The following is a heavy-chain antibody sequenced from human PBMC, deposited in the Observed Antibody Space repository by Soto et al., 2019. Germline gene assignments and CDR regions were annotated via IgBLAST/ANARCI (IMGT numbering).Heavy chain of an antibody. J-gene: IGHJ6*02. CDR3: ARSVSFRYQLLKRGMDX. Sequence: SMKVSCKASGGTFSSYAISWVRQAPGQGLEWMGGIIPIFGTANYAQKLQGRVTITADESTSTAYMEMSSLRSEDTDVYYCARSVSFRYQLLKRGMDXWGQGTTVTVSX. V-gene: IGHV1-69*13. CDR1: GGTFSSYA. D-gene: IGHD2-2*01. CDR2: IIPIFGTA.